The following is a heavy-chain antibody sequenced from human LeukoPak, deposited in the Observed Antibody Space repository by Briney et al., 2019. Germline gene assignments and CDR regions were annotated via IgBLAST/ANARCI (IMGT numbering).Heavy chain of an antibody. J-gene: IGHJ4*02. V-gene: IGHV3-7*01. CDR3: GRERVSAYDY. Sequence: SGGSLRLSCVASGFIFSDYWMGWVRQAPGKGREWVASIKPDGNEQYYVDSVRGRFTISRDNSKDSLFLQMDSLRDDDTAVYYCGRERVSAYDYWGQGTLVTVSS. CDR1: GFIFSDYW. CDR2: IKPDGNEQ.